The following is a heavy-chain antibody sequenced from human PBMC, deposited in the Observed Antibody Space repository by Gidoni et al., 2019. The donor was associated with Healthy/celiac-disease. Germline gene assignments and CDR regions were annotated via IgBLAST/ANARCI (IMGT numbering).Heavy chain of an antibody. D-gene: IGHD6-19*01. CDR1: GGSISSSNW. CDR3: ARRYGNKQWLESPIDY. V-gene: IGHV4-4*02. CDR2: IYHSGST. J-gene: IGHJ4*02. Sequence: QVQLQESGPGLVKPSGTLSLTCAVSGGSISSSNWWSWVRQPPGQGLEWIGEIYHSGSTNYNPALKSRGTISVDKSKNQFSLKLSSVTAADTAVYYCARRYGNKQWLESPIDYWGQGTLVTVSS.